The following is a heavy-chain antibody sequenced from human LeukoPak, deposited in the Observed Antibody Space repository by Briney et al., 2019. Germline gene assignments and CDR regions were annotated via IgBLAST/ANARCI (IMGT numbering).Heavy chain of an antibody. J-gene: IGHJ1*01. V-gene: IGHV3-23*01. D-gene: IGHD3-16*01. Sequence: GGSLRLSCAASGFTFSDYAMSWVRQAPGKGLEWVSVISGSGGSTYYADSVKGRFTISRDNSKNTLYLQMNSLRAEDTAVYYCARAGGMTSEYFQHWGQGTLVTVSS. CDR3: ARAGGMTSEYFQH. CDR2: ISGSGGST. CDR1: GFTFSDYA.